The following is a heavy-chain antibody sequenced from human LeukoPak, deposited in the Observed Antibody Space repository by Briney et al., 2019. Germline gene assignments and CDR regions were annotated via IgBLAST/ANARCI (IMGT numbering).Heavy chain of an antibody. V-gene: IGHV4-61*02. CDR1: GGSITTGSYY. CDR2: IYSSGST. D-gene: IGHD6-13*01. CDR3: ARVDVSTWSHFDN. J-gene: IGHJ4*02. Sequence: KPSETLSLTCTVSGGSITTGSYYWSWIRQPTGKALEWIGRIYSSGSTNYNPSLKSRVTISVDTSNNQFSLNLNYVTAADTAVYYCARVDVSTWSHFDNWGQGTLVTVSS.